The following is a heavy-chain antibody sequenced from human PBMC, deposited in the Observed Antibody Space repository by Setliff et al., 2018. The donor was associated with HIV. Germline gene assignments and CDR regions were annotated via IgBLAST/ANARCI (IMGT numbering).Heavy chain of an antibody. V-gene: IGHV4-61*02. J-gene: IGHJ4*02. CDR3: AGEAPRATLDY. Sequence: SETLSLTCTVSGGSISSGSYYWSWIRQPAGKGLEWIGRIYTSGSTNYNPSLKSRITISVDTSKNQFSLKLSSVTAADTAVYYCAGEAPRATLDYWGQGTLVTVSS. CDR1: GGSISSGSYY. CDR2: IYTSGST. D-gene: IGHD6-6*01.